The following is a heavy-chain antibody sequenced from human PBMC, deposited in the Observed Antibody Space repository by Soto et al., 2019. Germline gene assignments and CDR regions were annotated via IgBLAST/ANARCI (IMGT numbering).Heavy chain of an antibody. CDR1: GFTFSSYW. CDR2: IKRDGSEK. Sequence: EVQLVESGGGLVQPGGSLRLSCAASGFTFSSYWMSWVRQAPGKGLEWVANIKRDGSEKYYVDSVKGRFTISRDNAKNSLYLQMNSLRAEDTAVYYCAREGVGYCTNGVCYTLGIDYWGQGTLVTVSS. J-gene: IGHJ4*02. D-gene: IGHD2-8*01. CDR3: AREGVGYCTNGVCYTLGIDY. V-gene: IGHV3-7*01.